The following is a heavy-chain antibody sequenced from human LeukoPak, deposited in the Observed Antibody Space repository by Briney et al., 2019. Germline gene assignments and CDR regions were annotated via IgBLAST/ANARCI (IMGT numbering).Heavy chain of an antibody. J-gene: IGHJ4*02. CDR1: GFTFSSYA. CDR3: GKVEQRVITPGLGY. D-gene: IGHD4-23*01. CDR2: VSSNGAKT. V-gene: IGHV3-23*01. Sequence: GGSLRLSCAASGFTFSSYAITWVRQAPGKGLEWVSAVSSNGAKTYYADSVKGRFTISRDNYKNMVFLQMNNLRTEDTAVYYCGKVEQRVITPGLGYWGQGTLVTVSS.